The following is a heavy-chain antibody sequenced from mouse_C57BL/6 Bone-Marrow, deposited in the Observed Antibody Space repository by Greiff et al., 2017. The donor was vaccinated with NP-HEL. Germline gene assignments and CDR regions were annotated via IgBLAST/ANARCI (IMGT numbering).Heavy chain of an antibody. D-gene: IGHD1-1*01. CDR2: IDPNSGGT. Sequence: QVQLQQPGAELVKPGASVKLSCKASGYTFTSYWMHWVKQRPGRGLEWIGRIDPNSGGTKYNEKFKSKATLTVDKPSSTAYMQLSSLTSEDSAVYYCGRWGGATVVATKDWYFDVWGTGTTVTVSS. J-gene: IGHJ1*03. CDR1: GYTFTSYW. V-gene: IGHV1-72*01. CDR3: GRWGGATVVATKDWYFDV.